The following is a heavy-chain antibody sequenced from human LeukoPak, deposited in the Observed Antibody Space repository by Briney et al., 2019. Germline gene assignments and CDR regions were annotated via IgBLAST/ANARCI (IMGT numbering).Heavy chain of an antibody. D-gene: IGHD3-10*01. CDR2: IKQDGSDK. V-gene: IGHV3-7*03. Sequence: GGSLRLSCAASGFTFSSYWMSWVRQAPGKGLEWVANIKQDGSDKYYVDSVKGRFTISRDNAKNSLYLQMNSLRAEDTAVYYCAKARGVRGVIVSMDVWGKGTTVTISS. CDR3: AKARGVRGVIVSMDV. J-gene: IGHJ6*03. CDR1: GFTFSSYW.